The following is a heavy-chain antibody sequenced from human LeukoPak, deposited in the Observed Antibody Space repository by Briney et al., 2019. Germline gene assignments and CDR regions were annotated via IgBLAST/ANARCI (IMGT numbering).Heavy chain of an antibody. CDR1: GGSISSGGYY. Sequence: SETLSLTCTVSGGSISSGGYYWSWIRQHPGKGLEWIGYIYYSGSTYYNPSLKSRVTISVDTSKNQFSLKLSSVTAADTAVYYCAREDRPRLLPLTYCYYGMDVWGQGTTVTVSS. J-gene: IGHJ6*02. V-gene: IGHV4-31*03. D-gene: IGHD6-6*01. CDR3: AREDRPRLLPLTYCYYGMDV. CDR2: IYYSGST.